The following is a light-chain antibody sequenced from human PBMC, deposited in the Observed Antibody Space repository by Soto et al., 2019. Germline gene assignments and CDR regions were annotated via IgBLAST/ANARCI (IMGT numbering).Light chain of an antibody. CDR1: QGIRND. CDR3: QHPNSYSEE. V-gene: IGKV1-17*01. CDR2: KAS. J-gene: IGKJ1*01. Sequence: ITYRSSQGIRNDLGWYQQKPGKAPKLLIYKASTLKSVVPSRFTDSGARTEFHFSLSSLQIGHLATHYWQHPNSYSEEFGQGTKVDIK.